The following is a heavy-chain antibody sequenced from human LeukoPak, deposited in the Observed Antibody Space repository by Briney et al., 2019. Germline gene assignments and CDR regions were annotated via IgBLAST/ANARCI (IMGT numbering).Heavy chain of an antibody. CDR3: AKAPVGHCSGAFCYHFDS. Sequence: PGGSLRLSCAASGFTFSTYTMIWVRQTPGKGLEWVAAISGDNPGTYHANSVKGRFTISRDNSKNTLHLQMSGLRAEDTARYYCAKAPVGHCSGAFCYHFDSWGQGTLVTVSS. V-gene: IGHV3-23*01. D-gene: IGHD2-15*01. J-gene: IGHJ4*02. CDR2: ISGDNPGT. CDR1: GFTFSTYT.